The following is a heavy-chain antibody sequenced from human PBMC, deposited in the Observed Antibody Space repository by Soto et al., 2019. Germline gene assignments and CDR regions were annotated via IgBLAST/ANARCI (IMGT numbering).Heavy chain of an antibody. J-gene: IGHJ5*02. D-gene: IGHD6-19*01. V-gene: IGHV4-34*01. CDR3: ARKGGIAGARAVERKYNWFDP. CDR2: INHSGST. Sequence: QVQLQQWGAGLLKPSETLSLTCAVYGGSFSGYYWSWIRQPPGKGLEWIGEINHSGSTNYNPSLKSRVTISVDTSKNQFSLKLSSVTAADTAVYYCARKGGIAGARAVERKYNWFDPWGQGTLVTVSS. CDR1: GGSFSGYY.